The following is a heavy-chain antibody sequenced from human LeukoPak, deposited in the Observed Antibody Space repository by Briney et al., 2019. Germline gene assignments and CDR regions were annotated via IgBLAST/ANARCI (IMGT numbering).Heavy chain of an antibody. CDR1: GFTFSRYA. CDR3: FFKQKTPYEILTDTNDY. V-gene: IGHV3-23*01. CDR2: ISGSGGST. Sequence: PGGSLRLSCAASGFTFSRYAMSWVRQAPGKGLEWVSAISGSGGSTYYADSVKGRFTISRDNSKNTLYLQMNSLRAEDTAVYFFFFKQKTPYEILTDTNDYWGQGTLVTVSS. D-gene: IGHD3-9*01. J-gene: IGHJ4*02.